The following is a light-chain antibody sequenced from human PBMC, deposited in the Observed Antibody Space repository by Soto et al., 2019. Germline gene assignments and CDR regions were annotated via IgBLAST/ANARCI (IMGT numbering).Light chain of an antibody. CDR3: PLYGYRRNR. CDR1: QSVITD. J-gene: IGKJ1*01. Sequence: TASLSTLPVHPGERATLSCRASQSVITDLAWYQQKPGQAPSLLIYDASTRATGIPARFSGSGSGTEFTLTICFLQAEDSTLYFCPLYGYRRNRFCQGTNVDNK. CDR2: DAS. V-gene: IGKV3-15*01.